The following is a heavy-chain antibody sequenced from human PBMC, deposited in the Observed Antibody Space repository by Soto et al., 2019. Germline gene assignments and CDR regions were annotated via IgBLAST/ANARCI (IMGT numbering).Heavy chain of an antibody. CDR1: GFTFSSYW. CDR3: ATDTYCAATSYRGYGN. V-gene: IGHV3-7*03. CDR2: MNQHGSDI. Sequence: EVQLVESGGDLVQPGGSLRLSCAASGFTFSSYWMAWVRQSPGKGLEWVASMNQHGSDIQYVDSVRGRFTISRDNARNLLYLQMNNRRVEDTAISYSATDTYCAATSYRGYGNWGEGTLVSVSS. J-gene: IGHJ4*02. D-gene: IGHD2-21*01.